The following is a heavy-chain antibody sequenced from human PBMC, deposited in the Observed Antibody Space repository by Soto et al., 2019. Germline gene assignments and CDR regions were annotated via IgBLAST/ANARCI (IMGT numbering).Heavy chain of an antibody. J-gene: IGHJ6*02. V-gene: IGHV4-31*03. CDR1: SDSMNSGGYY. D-gene: IGHD6-6*01. CDR2: IYSNGDT. CDR3: ARRGGSSSGYYYYAMDV. Sequence: PSETLSLTCSVSSDSMNSGGYYWSWIRQHPGKGLEWIGYIYSNGDTYYNPSLKSRVTISVDTSKNQFSLNLTSVTAADTAVYYCARRGGSSSGYYYYAMDVWGQGTLVTVSS.